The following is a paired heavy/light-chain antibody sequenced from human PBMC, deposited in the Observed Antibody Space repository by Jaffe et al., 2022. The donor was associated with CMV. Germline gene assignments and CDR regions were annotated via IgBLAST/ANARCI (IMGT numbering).Light chain of an antibody. Sequence: DIQMTQSPSSVSASVGDRVTVTCRASQDINTWLAWYQQKPGKPLKLLISAASSLQSGVPSRFSGSGSGTDFTLTISNLQPEDFATYYCLQADSFIWTFGQGTKVEIK. CDR3: LQADSFIWT. CDR1: QDINTW. V-gene: IGKV1-12*01. J-gene: IGKJ1*01. CDR2: AAS.
Heavy chain of an antibody. CDR1: GFIFSNYG. CDR2: ISYDGTNK. CDR3: AKSILRVNSYGAPDY. J-gene: IGHJ4*02. Sequence: QVQLVESGGGVVQAGRSLRLSCAASGFIFSNYGMHWVRQAPGKGLEWVAVISYDGTNKYYADYVKGRFSISRDNSKNTLSLQMSSLRAEDTAMYYCAKSILRVNSYGAPDYWGQGILVTVSS. V-gene: IGHV3-30*18. D-gene: IGHD5-18*01.